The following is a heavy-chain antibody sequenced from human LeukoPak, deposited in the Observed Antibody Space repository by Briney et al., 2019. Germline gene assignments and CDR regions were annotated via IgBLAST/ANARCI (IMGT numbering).Heavy chain of an antibody. CDR2: ISYDGSNK. V-gene: IGHV3-30*18. J-gene: IGHJ5*02. Sequence: GGSLRLSCAASGFTFSSYGMHWVRQAPGKGLEWVAVISYDGSNKYYADSVKGRFTISRDNSKNTLYLQMNSLRAEDTAVHYCAKDHSTYDFWSGYSAGWFDPWGQGTLVTVSS. CDR1: GFTFSSYG. CDR3: AKDHSTYDFWSGYSAGWFDP. D-gene: IGHD3-3*01.